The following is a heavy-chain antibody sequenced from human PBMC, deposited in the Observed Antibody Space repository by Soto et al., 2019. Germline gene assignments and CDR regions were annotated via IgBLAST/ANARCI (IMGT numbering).Heavy chain of an antibody. Sequence: ASVKVSCKASGYTFTGYYMHWVRQAPGQGLEWMGITNPSGGSTTYAQKFQGRVTITRDTSTRTVYMELSSLRSDDTAFYYCAREIEMDTILWGQGTPVTVSS. D-gene: IGHD5-18*01. CDR3: AREIEMDTIL. J-gene: IGHJ4*02. V-gene: IGHV1-46*01. CDR2: TNPSGGST. CDR1: GYTFTGYY.